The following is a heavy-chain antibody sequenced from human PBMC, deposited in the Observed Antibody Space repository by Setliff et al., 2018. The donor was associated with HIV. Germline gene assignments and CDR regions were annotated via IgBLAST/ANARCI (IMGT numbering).Heavy chain of an antibody. CDR1: GGSITSGNYF. Sequence: SETLSLTCTVSGGSITSGNYFWSWIRQPAGKGLEWIGHIYTGGNANYNPSLQSRVTISVDTSKNQFSLKLSSVTAADTAVYYCARPGSSSSYYAMDVWGQGTTVTVSS. V-gene: IGHV4-61*09. CDR2: IYTGGNA. CDR3: ARPGSSSSYYAMDV. D-gene: IGHD3-10*01. J-gene: IGHJ6*02.